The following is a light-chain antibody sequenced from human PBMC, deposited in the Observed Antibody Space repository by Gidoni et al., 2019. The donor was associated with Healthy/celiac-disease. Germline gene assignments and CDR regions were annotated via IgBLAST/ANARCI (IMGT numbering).Light chain of an antibody. V-gene: IGKV3D-20*01. Sequence: EIVLAQSPATLSLSPGERATLSCGASQSVSSSYLAWYQQKPGLAARLLLYDAASRATGIPDRFSGSGSGTDFTLTISRLEPEDFAVYYCQQYDRSRYTFGQGTKLEIK. CDR1: QSVSSSY. J-gene: IGKJ2*01. CDR2: DAA. CDR3: QQYDRSRYT.